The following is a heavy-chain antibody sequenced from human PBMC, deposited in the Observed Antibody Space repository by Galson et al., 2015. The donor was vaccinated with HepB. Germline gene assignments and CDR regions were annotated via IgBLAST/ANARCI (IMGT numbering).Heavy chain of an antibody. CDR3: VRDRYYYDDGGYFSDH. J-gene: IGHJ4*02. CDR2: VTAPTVAGHSE. Sequence: SLRLSCATSGFMFTSFAFHWVRQAPGKGLEWVAYVTAPTVAGHSEKYADSVQGRFTVSRDDAKETLYLQMVGLRPEDTAVYYCVRDRYYYDDGGYFSDHWGQGTVVTVSS. CDR1: GFMFTSFA. V-gene: IGHV3-30*01. D-gene: IGHD3-22*01.